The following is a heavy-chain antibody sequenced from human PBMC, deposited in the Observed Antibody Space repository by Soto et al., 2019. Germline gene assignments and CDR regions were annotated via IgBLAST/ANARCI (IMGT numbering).Heavy chain of an antibody. D-gene: IGHD2-8*01. CDR2: ISGSGGST. CDR1: GFTFSSYA. J-gene: IGHJ6*02. CDR3: AKCCIPYCTNGVCYPEPYYYYGMDV. Sequence: GGSLRLSCAASGFTFSSYAMSWVRQAPGKGLEWVSAISGSGGSTYYADSVKGRFTISRDNSKNTLYLQMNSLRAEDTAVYYCAKCCIPYCTNGVCYPEPYYYYGMDVWGQGTTVTVSS. V-gene: IGHV3-23*01.